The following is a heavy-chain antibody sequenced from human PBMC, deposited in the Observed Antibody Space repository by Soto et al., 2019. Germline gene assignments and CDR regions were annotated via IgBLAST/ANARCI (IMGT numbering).Heavy chain of an antibody. Sequence: GGSLRLSCAASGFTVSSNYMSWVRQAPGKGLEWVSVIYSGGSTYYADSVKGRSTISRDNSKNTLYLQMNSLRAEDTAVYYCARSPYSYGPIDYWGQGTLVTAPQ. CDR2: IYSGGST. V-gene: IGHV3-66*01. J-gene: IGHJ4*02. CDR3: ARSPYSYGPIDY. CDR1: GFTVSSNY. D-gene: IGHD5-18*01.